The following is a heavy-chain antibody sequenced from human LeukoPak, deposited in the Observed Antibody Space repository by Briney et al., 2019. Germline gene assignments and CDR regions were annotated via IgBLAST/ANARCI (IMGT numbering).Heavy chain of an antibody. Sequence: SETLSLTCTVSGGSISSSSYYWGWIRQPPGKGLEWIGSIYYSGSTYYNPSLKSRVTISVDTSRNQFSLKLSSVTAADTAVYYCARRHKSTNWDYWGQGTLVTVSS. V-gene: IGHV4-39*01. CDR1: GGSISSSSYY. CDR2: IYYSGST. D-gene: IGHD2/OR15-2a*01. CDR3: ARRHKSTNWDY. J-gene: IGHJ4*02.